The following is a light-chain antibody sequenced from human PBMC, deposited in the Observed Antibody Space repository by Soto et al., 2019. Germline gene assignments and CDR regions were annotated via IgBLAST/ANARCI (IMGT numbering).Light chain of an antibody. Sequence: EIVLTQSPATLSLSPGARASLSCRASQSVSSYLAWYQQKPGQAPRLLIYYTSNRATGIPARFSGSGSGTDFTLTINSLAPEDFAIYYCHQRQSWPRTFGQGTKVDIK. CDR3: HQRQSWPRT. CDR2: YTS. V-gene: IGKV3-11*01. CDR1: QSVSSY. J-gene: IGKJ1*01.